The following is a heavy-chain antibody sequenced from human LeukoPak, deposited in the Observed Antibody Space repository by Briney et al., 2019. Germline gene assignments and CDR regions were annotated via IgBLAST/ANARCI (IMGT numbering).Heavy chain of an antibody. D-gene: IGHD5-18*01. CDR1: GFTFSSYA. Sequence: PEGSLRLSCAASGFTFSSYAMSWVRQPPGKGLEWIGEINHSGSTNYNPSLKSRVTISVDTSKNQFSLKLSSVTAADTAVYYCARGGNSYGYEYYYYYYMDVWGKGTTVTVSS. J-gene: IGHJ6*03. CDR2: INHSGST. V-gene: IGHV4-34*01. CDR3: ARGGNSYGYEYYYYYYMDV.